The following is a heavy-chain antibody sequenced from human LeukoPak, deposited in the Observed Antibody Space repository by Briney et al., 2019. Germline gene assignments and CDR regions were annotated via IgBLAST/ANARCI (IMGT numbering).Heavy chain of an antibody. D-gene: IGHD6-13*01. J-gene: IGHJ4*02. CDR2: ISAYNGNT. CDR3: ARDPSGYSSSWYYY. V-gene: IGHV1-18*01. Sequence: ASVKVSCKASGYTFTSYGISWVRRAPGQGLEWMGWISAYNGNTNYAQKLQGRVTMTTDTSTSTAYMELRSLRSDDTAVYYCARDPSGYSSSWYYYWGQGTLVTVSS. CDR1: GYTFTSYG.